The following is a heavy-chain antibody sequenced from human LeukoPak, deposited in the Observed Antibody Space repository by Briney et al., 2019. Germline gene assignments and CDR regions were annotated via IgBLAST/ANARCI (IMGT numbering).Heavy chain of an antibody. J-gene: IGHJ3*01. CDR2: IKPDGNER. V-gene: IGHV3-7*01. CDR3: ARRQWTAFDF. Sequence: GGSLRLSCAASGFTFNTYWISWVRHAPGKGLQWVANIKPDGNERYYVDYVKGRFTISRDNARSSLYLQMDSLRVEDTAIYYCARRQWTAFDFWGQGTMVTVCS. D-gene: IGHD6-19*01. CDR1: GFTFNTYW.